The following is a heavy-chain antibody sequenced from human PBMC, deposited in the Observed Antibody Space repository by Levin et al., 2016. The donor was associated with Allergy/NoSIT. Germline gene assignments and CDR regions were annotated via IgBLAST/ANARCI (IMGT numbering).Heavy chain of an antibody. J-gene: IGHJ3*02. Sequence: WIRQPPGKGLEWIGEINHSGSTNYNPSLKSRVTISVDTSKDQFSLKLSSVTAADTAVYYCARVRAARVRWGAFDIWGQGTMVTVSS. CDR3: ARVRAARVRWGAFDI. V-gene: IGHV4-34*01. D-gene: IGHD6-6*01. CDR2: INHSGST.